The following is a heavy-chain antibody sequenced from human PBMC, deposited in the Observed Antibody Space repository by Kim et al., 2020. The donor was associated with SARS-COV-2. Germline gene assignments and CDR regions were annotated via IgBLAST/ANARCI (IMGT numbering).Heavy chain of an antibody. D-gene: IGHD3-22*01. CDR3: ARGPNSGSVAY. V-gene: IGHV4-4*02. J-gene: IGHJ4*02. CDR1: GGSISSSDW. Sequence: SETLSLTCAVSGGSISSSDWWSWVRQPPGKGLEWIGEVYHSGNTNYNPSLKSRVTISVDKSSNQFSLKLIYVTAADTAVYYCARGPNSGSVAYCGQGTL. CDR2: VYHSGNT.